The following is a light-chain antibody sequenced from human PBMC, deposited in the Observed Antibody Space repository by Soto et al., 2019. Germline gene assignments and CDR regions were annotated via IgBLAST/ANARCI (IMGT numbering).Light chain of an antibody. CDR2: DVY. J-gene: IGLJ1*01. CDR3: TSYTAISPVYV. CDR1: RTDGDGHDY. V-gene: IGLV2-14*03. Sequence: QSYLTQPASVSGSPGQSIAISCIGVRTDGDGHDYVSWYQQHPGQAPQLIIYDVYNRPSGVSDRFSGSKSGNTASLVISGLQAEDEADYFCTSYTAISPVYVFGGGTKLTVL.